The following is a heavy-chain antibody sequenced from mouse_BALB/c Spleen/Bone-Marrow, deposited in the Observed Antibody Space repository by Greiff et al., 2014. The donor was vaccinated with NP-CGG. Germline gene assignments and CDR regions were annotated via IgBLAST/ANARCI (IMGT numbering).Heavy chain of an antibody. Sequence: QVQLKESGPGLVAPSQSLSITCTVSGISLTSYGVSWVRQPPGKGLEWLGVIWGDGSTNYHSALISRLSISKDNSKSQVFLKLNSLQTDDTATYYCAKGPYYGYLYFDVWGAGTTVTVSS. CDR1: GISLTSYG. V-gene: IGHV2-3*01. CDR2: IWGDGST. CDR3: AKGPYYGYLYFDV. D-gene: IGHD1-2*01. J-gene: IGHJ1*01.